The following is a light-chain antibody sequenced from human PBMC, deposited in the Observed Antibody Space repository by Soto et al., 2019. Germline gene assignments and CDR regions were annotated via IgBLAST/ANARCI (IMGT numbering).Light chain of an antibody. CDR1: QSVGSD. CDR2: GAS. V-gene: IGKV3-15*01. Sequence: EIVMTQSPGTLSVSPGERATLSCRASQSVGSDLAWFQQKPGRSPRLLIYGASTRAAGIPARFSGSGSGTEFTLTISSLQSEDFAVYFCQQYGNSPWTFGQGTKVEI. CDR3: QQYGNSPWT. J-gene: IGKJ1*01.